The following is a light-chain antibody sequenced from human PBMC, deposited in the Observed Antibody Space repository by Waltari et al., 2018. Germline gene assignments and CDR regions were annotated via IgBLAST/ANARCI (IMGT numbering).Light chain of an antibody. CDR3: TSYAGSTLFVI. V-gene: IGLV2-14*03. CDR2: GVS. Sequence: QSALTQPASVSGSPGQSITVSCPGVDPTKFVPWYQQQPGKAPRLIIYGVSERPSGVSHRFSGSKSGSTAYLTISGLQAEDEANYFCTSYAGSTLFVIFGGGTKLTVL. CDR1: VDPTKF. J-gene: IGLJ2*01.